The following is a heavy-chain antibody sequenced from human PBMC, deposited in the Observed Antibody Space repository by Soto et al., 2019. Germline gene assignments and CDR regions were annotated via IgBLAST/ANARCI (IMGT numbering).Heavy chain of an antibody. D-gene: IGHD2-2*01. V-gene: IGHV3-33*01. J-gene: IGHJ6*02. CDR2: IWYDGSNK. CDR1: GFTFSSYG. CDR3: ARGGGCSSTSCYVYYYYGMDV. Sequence: QVQLVESGGGVVQPGRSLRLSCAASGFTFSSYGMHWVRQAPGKGLEWVAVIWYDGSNKYYADSVKGRFTISRDNSKNTLYLQMNSLRAEDTAVYYCARGGGCSSTSCYVYYYYGMDVWGQGTTVTVSS.